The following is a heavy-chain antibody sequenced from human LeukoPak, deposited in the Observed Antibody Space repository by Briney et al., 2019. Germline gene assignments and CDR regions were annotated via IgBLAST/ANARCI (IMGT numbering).Heavy chain of an antibody. CDR3: ARHGGYCSGGSCYSSWFDP. V-gene: IGHV4-39*01. D-gene: IGHD2-15*01. CDR2: IFYSGST. CDR1: GGSISSSNYY. Sequence: PSETLSLTCTVSGGSISSSNYYWSWLRQPPGKGLEWIGNIFYSGSTYYNPSLKSRVTISVDTSKNHFSLKLSSVTAADTAVYYCARHGGYCSGGSCYSSWFDPWGQGTLVTASS. J-gene: IGHJ5*02.